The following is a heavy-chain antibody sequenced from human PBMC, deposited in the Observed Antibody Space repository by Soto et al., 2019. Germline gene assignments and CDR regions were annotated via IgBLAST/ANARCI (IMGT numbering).Heavy chain of an antibody. CDR2: IIPIFGTA. Sequence: GASVKVSCKASGCTFSSYAISWVRQAPGQGLEWMGGIIPIFGTANYAQKFQGRVTISRDTSAIAAYMEVNSLTSEDTAVYYCARDNLRAGRSWYDHWGQGTRVCVS. CDR3: ARDNLRAGRSWYDH. J-gene: IGHJ5*02. V-gene: IGHV1-69*05. D-gene: IGHD2-2*01. CDR1: GCTFSSYA.